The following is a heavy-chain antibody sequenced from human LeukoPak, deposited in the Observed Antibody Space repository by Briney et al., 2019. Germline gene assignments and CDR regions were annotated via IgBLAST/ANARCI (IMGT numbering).Heavy chain of an antibody. CDR2: IYTRGST. CDR1: GGSINNYY. CDR3: ARALQNYYYGMDV. J-gene: IGHJ6*02. Sequence: SETLSLTCTVSGGSINNYYWSWIRQPAGKGLEWIGRIYTRGSTNYNPSLKSRVTMSVDTSKNQFSLKLSSVTAADTAVYYCARALQNYYYGMDVWGQGTSVTVSS. V-gene: IGHV4-4*07.